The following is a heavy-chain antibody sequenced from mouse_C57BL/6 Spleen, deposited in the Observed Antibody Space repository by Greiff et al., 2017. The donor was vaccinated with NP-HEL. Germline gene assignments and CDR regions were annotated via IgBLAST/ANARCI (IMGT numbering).Heavy chain of an antibody. CDR3: ARSYDGYYGRFAY. Sequence: QVQLQQPGAELAKPGASVKLSCKASGYTFTSYWMHWVKQRPGQGLEWIGMIHPNSGSTNYNEKFKSKATLTVDKSSSTAYMQLSSLTSEDSAVYYCARSYDGYYGRFAYWGQGTLVTVSA. CDR1: GYTFTSYW. CDR2: IHPNSGST. D-gene: IGHD2-3*01. J-gene: IGHJ3*01. V-gene: IGHV1-64*01.